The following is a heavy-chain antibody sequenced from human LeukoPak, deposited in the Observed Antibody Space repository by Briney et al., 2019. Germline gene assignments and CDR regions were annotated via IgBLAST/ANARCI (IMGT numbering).Heavy chain of an antibody. Sequence: SGGSLRLSCAASGFTFSSYWMSWVRQAPGKGLEWVANIKQDGSEKYYVDSVKGRFTISRDNAKNSLYLQVNSLRAEDTAVYYCARDKVLLRCAFDIWGQGTMVTVSS. CDR2: IKQDGSEK. CDR1: GFTFSSYW. J-gene: IGHJ3*02. V-gene: IGHV3-7*01. CDR3: ARDKVLLRCAFDI. D-gene: IGHD2-15*01.